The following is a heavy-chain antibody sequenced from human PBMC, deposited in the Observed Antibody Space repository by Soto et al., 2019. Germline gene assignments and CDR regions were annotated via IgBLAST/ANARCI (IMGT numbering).Heavy chain of an antibody. CDR2: INHSGST. CDR3: ARLVGSREYYYYYGMDV. Sequence: QVQLQQWGAGLLKPSETLSLTCAVYGGSFSGYYWSWIRQPPGKGLEWIGEINHSGSTNYNPSLKSRVTISVDTSKNQFSLKLSSVTAADTAVYYCARLVGSREYYYYYGMDVWGQGTTVTVSS. J-gene: IGHJ6*02. V-gene: IGHV4-34*01. D-gene: IGHD1-26*01. CDR1: GGSFSGYY.